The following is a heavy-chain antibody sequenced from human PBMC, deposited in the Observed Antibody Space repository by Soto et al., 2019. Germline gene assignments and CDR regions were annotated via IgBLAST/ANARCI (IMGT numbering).Heavy chain of an antibody. CDR1: GFTFDDYA. D-gene: IGHD3-10*01. CDR2: ISWNSGSI. CDR3: AKDTTPGCYYYYMDV. Sequence: GGSLRLSCAASGFTFDDYAMHWVRQAPGKGLEWVSGISWNSGSIGYADSVKGRFTISRDNAKNSLYLQMNSLRAEDTALYYYAKDTTPGCYYYYMDVWGKGTTVTVSS. V-gene: IGHV3-9*01. J-gene: IGHJ6*03.